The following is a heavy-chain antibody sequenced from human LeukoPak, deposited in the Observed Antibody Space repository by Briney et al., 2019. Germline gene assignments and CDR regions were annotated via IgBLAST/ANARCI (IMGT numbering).Heavy chain of an antibody. CDR2: MNPNSGNT. J-gene: IGHJ4*02. D-gene: IGHD2-2*01. Sequence: GASVKVSCKASGYTFTSYDINWVRQATGQGLEWMGWMNPNSGNTGYAQKFQGRVTMTRNTSISTAYMELSSLRSEDTAVYYCARQSRREWVPAATSYGYWGQGTLVTVSS. CDR1: GYTFTSYD. CDR3: ARQSRREWVPAATSYGY. V-gene: IGHV1-8*01.